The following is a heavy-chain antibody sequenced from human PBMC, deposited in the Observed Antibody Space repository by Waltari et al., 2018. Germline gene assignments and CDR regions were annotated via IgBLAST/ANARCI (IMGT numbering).Heavy chain of an antibody. Sequence: QVQLVQSGSDVKKPGASVKVSCQASGYTFTAQYIHWVRQAPGQGLEWMGWINPEPGGIDYAQKFRGRVTMTGDPSINPAYLDLXXXXSXDTXVYYCAXXXXXXHRSETNAFDIWGQGTMVTVSS. CDR2: INPEPGGI. J-gene: IGHJ3*02. CDR3: AXXXXXXHRSETNAFDI. V-gene: IGHV1-2*02. CDR1: GYTFTAQY.